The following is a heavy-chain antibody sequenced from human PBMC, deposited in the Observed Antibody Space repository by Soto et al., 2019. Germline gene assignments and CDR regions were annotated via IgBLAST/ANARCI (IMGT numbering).Heavy chain of an antibody. CDR3: AKDPSLTTVMGYYFDY. Sequence: GSLRLSCAASGFTFSSYAMSWVRQAPGKGLEWVSAISGSGGSTYYADSVKGRFTISRDNSKNTLYLQMNSLRAEDTAVYYCAKDPSLTTVMGYYFDYWGQGTLVTVSS. J-gene: IGHJ4*02. CDR1: GFTFSSYA. CDR2: ISGSGGST. V-gene: IGHV3-23*01. D-gene: IGHD4-4*01.